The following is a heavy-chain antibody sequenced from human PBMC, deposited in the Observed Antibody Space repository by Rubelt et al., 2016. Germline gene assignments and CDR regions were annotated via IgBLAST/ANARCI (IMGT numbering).Heavy chain of an antibody. Sequence: GLEWVANIKEDGSKKHYADSVKGRFFISRDNAKNSLFLQMNNLRVDDTAVYYCARRYFDIWGRGTLVIVSP. V-gene: IGHV3-7*05. CDR2: IKEDGSKK. CDR3: ARRYFDI. D-gene: IGHD3-9*01. J-gene: IGHJ2*01.